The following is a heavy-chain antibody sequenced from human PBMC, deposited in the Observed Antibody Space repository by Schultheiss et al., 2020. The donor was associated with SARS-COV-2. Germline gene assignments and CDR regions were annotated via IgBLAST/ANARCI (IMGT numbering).Heavy chain of an antibody. CDR2: IYYSGST. CDR1: GGSISSGLYS. D-gene: IGHD2-15*01. J-gene: IGHJ4*02. V-gene: IGHV4-30-2*03. Sequence: SETLSLTCGVSGGSISSGLYSWSWIRQPPGKGLEWIGSIYYSGSTYYNPSLKSRVTISVDTSKKQFSLKLSSVTAADTAVYYCATGEDGLLDYWGQGTLVTVSS. CDR3: ATGEDGLLDY.